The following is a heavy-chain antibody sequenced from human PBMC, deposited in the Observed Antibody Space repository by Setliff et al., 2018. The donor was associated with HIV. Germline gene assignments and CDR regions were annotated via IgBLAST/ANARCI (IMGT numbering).Heavy chain of an antibody. CDR1: GGSISSSSYY. CDR3: ARELLRSWDGSENSYKPYYFDY. J-gene: IGHJ4*02. V-gene: IGHV4-39*07. Sequence: PSETLSLTCTVSGGSISSSSYYWGWVRQPPGKGLEWIGSIYHSGSTYYNTSLKSRVTISVDTSKNQFSLKLSSVTAADTAVYYCARELLRSWDGSENSYKPYYFDYWGQGTLVTAPQ. CDR2: IYHSGST. D-gene: IGHD3-10*01.